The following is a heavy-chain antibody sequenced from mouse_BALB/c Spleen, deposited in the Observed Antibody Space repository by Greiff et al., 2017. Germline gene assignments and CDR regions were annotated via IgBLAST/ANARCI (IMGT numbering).Heavy chain of an antibody. Sequence: EVQRVESGGGLVKPGGSLKLSCAASGFTFSSYAMSWVRQSPEKRLEWVAEISSGGSYTYYPDTVTGRCTISRDNAKNTLYLEMSSLRSEDTAMYYCASDRYDVFDYWGQGTTLTVSS. CDR1: GFTFSSYA. CDR3: ASDRYDVFDY. J-gene: IGHJ2*01. V-gene: IGHV5-9-4*01. CDR2: ISSGGSYT. D-gene: IGHD2-14*01.